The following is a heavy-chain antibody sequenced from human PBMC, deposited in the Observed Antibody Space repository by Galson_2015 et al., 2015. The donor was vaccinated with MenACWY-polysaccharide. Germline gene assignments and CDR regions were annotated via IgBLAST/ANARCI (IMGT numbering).Heavy chain of an antibody. CDR1: GFTFSDST. D-gene: IGHD6-19*01. J-gene: IGHJ4*02. V-gene: IGHV3-73*01. CDR2: IKSKTNRYAT. Sequence: SLRLSCAASGFTFSDSTMHWVRQASGKGLEWVGRIKSKTNRYATAYAASVKGRFTISRDNSKNTLYLQMNSLRAEDTTVYYCAKTPSSTGWYYFDFWGQGTLVTVSS. CDR3: AKTPSSTGWYYFDF.